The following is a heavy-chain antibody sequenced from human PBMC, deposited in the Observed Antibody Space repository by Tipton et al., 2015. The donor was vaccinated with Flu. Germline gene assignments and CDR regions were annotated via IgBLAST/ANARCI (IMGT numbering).Heavy chain of an antibody. CDR2: IYHSGTT. CDR3: ARHTGDSVRGVIDY. D-gene: IGHD3-10*02. J-gene: IGHJ4*02. V-gene: IGHV4-38-2*02. CDR1: ADSISSDYY. Sequence: TLSLTCTISADSISSDYYWGWIRQPPGKGLEWIGNIYHSGTTYYNPSLKSRLTISVDTSKNQFSLRLSSVTAADTAVYYCARHTGDSVRGVIDYWGQGTLVTVSS.